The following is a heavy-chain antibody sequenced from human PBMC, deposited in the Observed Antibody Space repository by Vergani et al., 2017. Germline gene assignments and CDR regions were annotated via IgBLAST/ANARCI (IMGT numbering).Heavy chain of an antibody. V-gene: IGHV3-53*04. CDR2: IYSGGST. CDR1: GFTVSSNY. J-gene: IGHJ1*01. CDR3: TTDLGYYDSSGYYYVNWAEYFQH. D-gene: IGHD3-22*01. Sequence: EVKLVESGGGLVQPGGSLRLSCAASGFTVSSNYISWVRQAPGKGLEWVSVIYSGGSTYYADSVKGRFTISRHNSKNTLYLQMNSLKTEDTAVYYCTTDLGYYDSSGYYYVNWAEYFQHWGQGTLVTVSS.